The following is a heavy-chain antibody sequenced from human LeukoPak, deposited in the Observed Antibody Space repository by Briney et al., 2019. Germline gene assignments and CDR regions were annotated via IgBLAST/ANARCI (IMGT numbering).Heavy chain of an antibody. V-gene: IGHV3-64D*06. CDR2: ISSNGGST. J-gene: IGHJ4*02. CDR3: VKDLGYSGYAFDY. CDR1: GFTFSSYA. Sequence: GGSLRLSCSASGFTFSSYAMHWVRQALGKGLDYVSAISSNGGSTYYADSVKGRFTISRDNSKNTLYLQMSSLRAEDTAVYYCVKDLGYSGYAFDYWGQGTLVTVSS. D-gene: IGHD5-12*01.